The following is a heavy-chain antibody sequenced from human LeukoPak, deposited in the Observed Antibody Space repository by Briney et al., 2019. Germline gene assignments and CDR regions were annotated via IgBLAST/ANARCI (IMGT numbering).Heavy chain of an antibody. V-gene: IGHV3-74*01. Sequence: PGGSLRLSCAASGFIFSTYWMHWVRQAPGKGLVWVSRINPDGTTTSYADSVKGRFTISRDNAKDTVYLQMNSLRAEDTAVYYCARVSIGWYSFDYWGQGTLVTVSS. CDR1: GFIFSTYW. D-gene: IGHD6-19*01. CDR2: INPDGTTT. J-gene: IGHJ4*02. CDR3: ARVSIGWYSFDY.